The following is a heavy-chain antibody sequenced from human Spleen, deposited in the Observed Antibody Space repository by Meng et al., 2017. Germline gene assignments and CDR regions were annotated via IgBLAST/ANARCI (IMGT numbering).Heavy chain of an antibody. D-gene: IGHD6-25*01. CDR2: INPKSGDT. CDR1: GYNFPDYY. Sequence: QVPLGQAEAEVKKPGASVKVSCKPSGYNFPDYYIHWVRRAPGQGLEWMGRINPKSGDTHYAQKFQARVTMTGDTSISTAYMELSGLRSDDTAMYYCARDEDISAAGKLFGDYWGQGTLVTVSS. CDR3: ARDEDISAAGKLFGDY. J-gene: IGHJ4*02. V-gene: IGHV1-2*06.